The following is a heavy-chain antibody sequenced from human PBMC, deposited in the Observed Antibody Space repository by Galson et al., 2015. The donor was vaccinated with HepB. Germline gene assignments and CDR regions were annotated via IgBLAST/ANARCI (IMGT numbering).Heavy chain of an antibody. CDR1: GYTFTGYY. J-gene: IGHJ4*02. CDR3: AREPRGYCSGGSCYGKDY. Sequence: SVKVSCKASGYTFTGYYMHWVRQAPGQGLEWMGRINPNSGGTNYAQKFQGRVTVTRDTSISTAYMELSRLRSDDTAVYYCAREPRGYCSGGSCYGKDYWGQGTLVTVSS. V-gene: IGHV1-2*06. D-gene: IGHD2-15*01. CDR2: INPNSGGT.